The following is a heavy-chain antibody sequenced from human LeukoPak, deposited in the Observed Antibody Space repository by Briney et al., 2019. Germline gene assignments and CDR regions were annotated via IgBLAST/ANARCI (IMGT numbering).Heavy chain of an antibody. CDR1: GYSISSGYY. V-gene: IGHV4-38-2*02. J-gene: IGHJ4*02. CDR3: AKDNWGAFDY. Sequence: SETLSLTCTVSGYSISSGYYWGWIRQPPGKGLEWIGSIYHSGSTYYNPSLKSRVTISVDTSKNQFSLKLSSVTAADTAIYYCAKDNWGAFDYWGQGTVVTVSS. CDR2: IYHSGST. D-gene: IGHD7-27*01.